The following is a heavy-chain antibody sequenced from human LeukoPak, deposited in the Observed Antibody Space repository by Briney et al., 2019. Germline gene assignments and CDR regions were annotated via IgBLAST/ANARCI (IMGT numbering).Heavy chain of an antibody. J-gene: IGHJ4*02. CDR3: ARDQRGYDFWSGYYPFDY. V-gene: IGHV3-23*01. CDR1: GFAFGSEA. CDR2: ISPGGGTT. Sequence: PGGSLRLSCAVSGFAFGSEAMSWVRQSPARGLEWVASISPGGGTTYYADYVKGRFIISRDNSNNTLFVQMNSLRAEDTAVYYCARDQRGYDFWSGYYPFDYWGQETLVTVSS. D-gene: IGHD3-3*01.